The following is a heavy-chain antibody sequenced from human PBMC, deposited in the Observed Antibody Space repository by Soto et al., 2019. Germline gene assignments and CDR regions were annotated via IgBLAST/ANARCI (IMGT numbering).Heavy chain of an antibody. J-gene: IGHJ5*02. CDR2: ISGSGGST. CDR1: GFTFSSYA. V-gene: IGHV3-23*01. CDR3: VKDPSSSSSSFFWFDP. Sequence: GGSLRLSCAASGFTFSSYAMSWVRQAPGKGLEWVSAISGSGGSTYYADSVKGRFTISRDNSKNTLYLQMNSLRAEDTAVYYCVKDPSSSSSSFFWFDPWGQGTLVTVSS. D-gene: IGHD6-6*01.